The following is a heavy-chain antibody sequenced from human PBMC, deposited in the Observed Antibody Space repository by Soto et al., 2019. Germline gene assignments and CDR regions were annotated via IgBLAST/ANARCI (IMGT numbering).Heavy chain of an antibody. J-gene: IGHJ4*02. CDR3: ARDPGYSYGYN. CDR2: INAGNGNT. Sequence: QVQLVQSGAEVKKPGASVKVSCKASGYTFTSYAMHWVSQAPGQRLEWMGWINAGNGNTKYSQKFQGRVTITRDTSASTAYMELSSLRSEDTAVYYCARDPGYSYGYNWGQGTLVTVSS. V-gene: IGHV1-3*01. CDR1: GYTFTSYA. D-gene: IGHD5-18*01.